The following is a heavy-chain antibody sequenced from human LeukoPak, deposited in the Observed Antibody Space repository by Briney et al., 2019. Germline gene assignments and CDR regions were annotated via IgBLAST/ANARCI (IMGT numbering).Heavy chain of an antibody. J-gene: IGHJ4*02. CDR3: ATLPGIAVAGTFDY. D-gene: IGHD6-19*01. CDR1: GFSSYA. V-gene: IGHV3-23*01. CDR2: ISGSGGST. Sequence: GGSLRLSCAASGFSSYALTWVRQAPGKGLEWVSAISGSGGSTYYADSVKGRFTISRDNSKNTLYLQMNSLRAEDTAVYYCATLPGIAVAGTFDYWGQGTLVTVSS.